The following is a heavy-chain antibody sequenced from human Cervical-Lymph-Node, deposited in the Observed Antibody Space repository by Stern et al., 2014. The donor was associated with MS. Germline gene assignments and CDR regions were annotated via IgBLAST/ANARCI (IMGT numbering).Heavy chain of an antibody. Sequence: DQLVEAGPGLVKPSETLSLTCTVSGGSIYNYYWTWIRQPPGKGLEWIGHIDYSGSTNYNPSLESRVTMSVHSSKNEFSLILTSVTAADTAVYYCARALRNAYTWFDPWGQGTLVTVSS. CDR1: GGSIYNYY. J-gene: IGHJ5*01. V-gene: IGHV4-59*01. D-gene: IGHD2-2*01. CDR3: ARALRNAYTWFDP. CDR2: IDYSGST.